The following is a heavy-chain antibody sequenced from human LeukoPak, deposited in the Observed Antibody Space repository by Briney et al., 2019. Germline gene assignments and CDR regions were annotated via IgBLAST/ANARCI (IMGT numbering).Heavy chain of an antibody. CDR1: GGTFSSYA. Sequence: GASVKVSCKASGGTFSSYAISWVRQAPGQGLEWMGMIYPRDGSTSYAQKFQGRVTVTRDTSTSTVHMELSGLRSEDTAVYYCAGDQEGFDYWGQGTLVTVSS. CDR2: IYPRDGST. CDR3: AGDQEGFDY. J-gene: IGHJ4*02. V-gene: IGHV1-46*01.